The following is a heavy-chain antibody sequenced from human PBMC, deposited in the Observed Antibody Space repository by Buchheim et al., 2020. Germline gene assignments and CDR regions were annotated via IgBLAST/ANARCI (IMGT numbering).Heavy chain of an antibody. Sequence: EVQLVESGGGLVQPGGSLRLSCAASGFTFSSYEMNWVRQAPGKGLEWVANINQDGTGKNYMDSVKGRFTVSRDNAKNSLYLQMDSLRDEDTAVYSCVRKHNSAHYQFFDYWGQGTL. CDR2: INQDGTGK. CDR1: GFTFSSYE. D-gene: IGHD3-22*01. J-gene: IGHJ4*02. V-gene: IGHV3-7*01. CDR3: VRKHNSAHYQFFDY.